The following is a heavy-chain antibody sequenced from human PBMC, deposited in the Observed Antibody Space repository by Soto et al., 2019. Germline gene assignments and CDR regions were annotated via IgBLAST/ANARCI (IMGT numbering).Heavy chain of an antibody. D-gene: IGHD3-3*01. V-gene: IGHV3-23*01. Sequence: KRLEWVSAISGSGGSTYYTDSVTGRCSISRDNSKNTLYLQMNSLRAEDTAVYYCAKDVFDFRRRYTRYYYG. CDR3: AKDVFDFRRRYTRYYYG. J-gene: IGHJ6*01. CDR2: ISGSGGST.